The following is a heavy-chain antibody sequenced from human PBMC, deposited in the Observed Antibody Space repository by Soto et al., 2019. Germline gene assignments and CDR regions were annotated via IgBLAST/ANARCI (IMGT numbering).Heavy chain of an antibody. J-gene: IGHJ4*02. Sequence: QLQLQESGSGLVKPSQTLSLTCAVSGGSISSGGYSWSWIRQPPGKGLEWIGYIYHSGSTYYNPSLKSRVTISVDRSKNQFYLQLSSVTSADTAVYYCARAGGLGAVAADYWGQGTLVTVSS. CDR2: IYHSGST. V-gene: IGHV4-30-2*01. CDR3: ARAGGLGAVAADY. CDR1: GGSISSGGYS. D-gene: IGHD6-19*01.